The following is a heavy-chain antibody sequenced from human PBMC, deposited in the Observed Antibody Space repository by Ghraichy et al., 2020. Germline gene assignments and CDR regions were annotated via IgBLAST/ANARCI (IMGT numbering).Heavy chain of an antibody. D-gene: IGHD5-12*01. CDR1: GGSITGYY. Sequence: SETLSLTCAVSGGSITGYYWNWIRQPPGKGLEWIGFISDSASAYYKSSLKSRVTISLDTSIKSFSLKMKSVTAADTAVYYCARGHTYSGSRDYWGQGTLVTVSS. CDR3: ARGHTYSGSRDY. CDR2: ISDSASA. V-gene: IGHV4-59*01. J-gene: IGHJ4*02.